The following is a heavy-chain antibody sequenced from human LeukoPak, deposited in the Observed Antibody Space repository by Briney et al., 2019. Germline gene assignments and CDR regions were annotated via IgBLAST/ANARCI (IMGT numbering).Heavy chain of an antibody. Sequence: SETLSLTCAASGGSISSSNWWSWVRQPPGKGLEWIGEIYHSGSTNYNPSLKSRVTISVDKSKNQFSLKLSSVTAADTAVYYCARGEVGAAAGSFFDYWGQGTLVTVSS. CDR1: GGSISSSNW. V-gene: IGHV4-4*02. D-gene: IGHD6-13*01. CDR3: ARGEVGAAAGSFFDY. J-gene: IGHJ4*02. CDR2: IYHSGST.